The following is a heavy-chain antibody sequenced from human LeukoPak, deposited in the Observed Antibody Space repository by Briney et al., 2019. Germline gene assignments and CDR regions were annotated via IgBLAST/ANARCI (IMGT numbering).Heavy chain of an antibody. Sequence: PSETLSLTCTVSGGSISSGGYYWSWIRQPPGKGLEWIGYIYYSGSTYYNPSLKSRVTISVDTSKNQFSLKLSSVTAADTAVYYCARDRRGSSVDYWGQGTLVTVSS. CDR3: ARDRRGSSVDY. CDR2: IYYSGST. J-gene: IGHJ4*02. V-gene: IGHV4-30-4*01. CDR1: GGSISSGGYY. D-gene: IGHD1-26*01.